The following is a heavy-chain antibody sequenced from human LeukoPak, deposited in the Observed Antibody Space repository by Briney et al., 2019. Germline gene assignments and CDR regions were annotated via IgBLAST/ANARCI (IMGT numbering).Heavy chain of an antibody. CDR3: ARTSRHYDYVWGSYEGDY. CDR1: GFTVSSNY. J-gene: IGHJ4*02. D-gene: IGHD3-16*01. CDR2: IYSGGST. Sequence: GGSLRLSCAASGFTVSSNYMSWVRQAPGKGLEWVSVIYSGGSTYYADSVKSRFTISRDNSKNTLYLQMNSLRAEDTAVYYCARTSRHYDYVWGSYEGDYWGQGTLVTVSS. V-gene: IGHV3-66*01.